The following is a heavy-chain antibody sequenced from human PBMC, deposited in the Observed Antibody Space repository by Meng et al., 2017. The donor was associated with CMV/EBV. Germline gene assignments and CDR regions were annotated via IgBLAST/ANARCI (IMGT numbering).Heavy chain of an antibody. J-gene: IGHJ6*02. Sequence: HQQATGLLVRREPCSPPGAVCGGSLSGHYWSWIRQPPGTGLEWIGEINHSGSTNYNPSLKSRVTMSVDTSKNQFSLKLSSVTAADTAVYYCARHPTVTTIYYYYGMDVWGQGTTVTVSS. CDR1: GGSLSGHY. CDR3: ARHPTVTTIYYYYGMDV. V-gene: IGHV4-34*01. CDR2: INHSGST. D-gene: IGHD4-17*01.